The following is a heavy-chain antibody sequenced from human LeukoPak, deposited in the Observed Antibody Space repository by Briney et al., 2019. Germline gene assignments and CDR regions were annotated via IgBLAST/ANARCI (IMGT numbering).Heavy chain of an antibody. CDR3: ARAAMVRGLISYMDV. V-gene: IGHV4-34*01. CDR1: GGSFSGYY. Sequence: PSETLSLTCAVYGGSFSGYYWSWIRQPPGKGLEWIGEINHSGSTNYNPSLKSRVTISVDTSKNQFSLKLSSVTAADTAVYYCARAAMVRGLISYMDVWGKGTTVTISS. J-gene: IGHJ6*03. D-gene: IGHD3-10*01. CDR2: INHSGST.